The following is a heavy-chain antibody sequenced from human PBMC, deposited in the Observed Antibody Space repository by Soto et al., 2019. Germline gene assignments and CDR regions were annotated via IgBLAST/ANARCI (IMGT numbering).Heavy chain of an antibody. Sequence: SETLSLTCTVSGGSISSGDYYWSWIRQPPGKGLEWIGYIYYSGSTYYNPSLKSRVTISVDTSKNQFSLKLSSVTAADTAVYYCARGQEDHEFDYWGQGTLVTVSS. CDR2: IYYSGST. CDR1: GGSISSGDYY. J-gene: IGHJ4*02. CDR3: ARGQEDHEFDY. D-gene: IGHD2-15*01. V-gene: IGHV4-30-4*01.